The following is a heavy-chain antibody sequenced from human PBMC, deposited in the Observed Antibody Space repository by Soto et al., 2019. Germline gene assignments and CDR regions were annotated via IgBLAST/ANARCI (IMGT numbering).Heavy chain of an antibody. J-gene: IGHJ4*02. CDR1: GFTVSKYS. CDR3: AIYREIAFFHY. D-gene: IGHD2-2*02. V-gene: IGHV3-66*01. Sequence: PGGSLRLSCAASGFTVSKYSMTWVRQAPGKGLQWVSIIYSGGSTTYADSVKGRFTISRDNAKNTLYLKMNSLRAEDTAMYYCAIYREIAFFHYWGLGTLVTVPS. CDR2: IYSGGST.